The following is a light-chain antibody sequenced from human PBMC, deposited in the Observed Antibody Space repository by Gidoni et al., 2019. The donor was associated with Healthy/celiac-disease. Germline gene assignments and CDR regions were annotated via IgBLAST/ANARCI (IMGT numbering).Light chain of an antibody. J-gene: IGKJ2*01. V-gene: IGKV3-20*01. CDR2: RAS. Sequence: EIVLTQSPGTLSLSPGASATLSCRASQSVSSSYLAWYQQKPGQAPRLLIYRASSRATGIPDRFSGSGSGTDFTLTISRLEPEDFAVYYCQQYGSSRMYTFGQGTKLEIK. CDR3: QQYGSSRMYT. CDR1: QSVSSSY.